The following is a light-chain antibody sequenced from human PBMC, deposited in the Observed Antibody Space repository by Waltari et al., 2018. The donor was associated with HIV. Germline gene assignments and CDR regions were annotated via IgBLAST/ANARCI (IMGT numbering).Light chain of an antibody. V-gene: IGLV3-21*02. J-gene: IGLJ2*01. CDR1: NIGGKS. CDR2: DEP. CDR3: QVWVGHVV. Sequence: SYVLTQPPSVSVAPGQTARITCGGTNIGGKSVHWYQQQSGQAPVLVVYDEPERAAGVPGRFAGAASPTTATLTISRVEAGDEADYYCQVWVGHVVFGGGTKLTVL.